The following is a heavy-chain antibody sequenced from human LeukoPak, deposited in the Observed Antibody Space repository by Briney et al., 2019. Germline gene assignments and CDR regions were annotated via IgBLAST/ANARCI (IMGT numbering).Heavy chain of an antibody. V-gene: IGHV3-23*01. CDR1: GFTFSIYD. J-gene: IGHJ4*02. D-gene: IGHD3-22*01. CDR2: ISASGGTP. CDR3: AKEFGDDSSGYPDY. Sequence: RGSLRLSCGASGFTFSIYDMSWVRQAPGKGLEWVSGISASGGTPYYADSVKGRSTISRDNSRNILFLQMNNLRVEDTAVYYCAKEFGDDSSGYPDYWGQGTLVTVSS.